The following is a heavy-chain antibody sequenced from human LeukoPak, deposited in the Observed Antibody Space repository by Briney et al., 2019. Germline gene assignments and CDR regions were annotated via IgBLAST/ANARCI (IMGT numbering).Heavy chain of an antibody. Sequence: PSQTLSLTCTVSGGSFSSGGYYWIWIRQPPGKGLEWIGYIYQSGSTYYNPSLKSRVTISVDTSKNQFSLKLSSVTAADTAVYYCARGFRGTADYWGQGTLVTVSS. J-gene: IGHJ4*02. V-gene: IGHV4-31*03. CDR2: IYQSGST. D-gene: IGHD1-1*01. CDR1: GGSFSSGGYY. CDR3: ARGFRGTADY.